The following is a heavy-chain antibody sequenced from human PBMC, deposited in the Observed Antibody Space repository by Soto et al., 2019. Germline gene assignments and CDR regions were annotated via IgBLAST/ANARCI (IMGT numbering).Heavy chain of an antibody. Sequence: QVQLQESGPGLVKSSGTLSLTCAVSGVSISSSNWWSWVRQPPGKGLEWIGEIYHSGSTNYNPSLKSRVTISVDKSKNQFSLKLSSVTAADTAMYYCARVTRGGWYIWFDPWGQGTLVTVSS. J-gene: IGHJ5*02. CDR2: IYHSGST. CDR3: ARVTRGGWYIWFDP. V-gene: IGHV4-4*02. CDR1: GVSISSSNW. D-gene: IGHD6-19*01.